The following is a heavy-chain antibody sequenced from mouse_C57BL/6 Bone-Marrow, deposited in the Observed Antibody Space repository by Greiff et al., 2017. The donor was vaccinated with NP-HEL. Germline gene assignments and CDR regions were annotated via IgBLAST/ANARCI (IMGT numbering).Heavy chain of an antibody. CDR2: IRSKSNNYAT. CDR1: GFSFNTYA. V-gene: IGHV10-1*01. Sequence: EVKLVESGGGLVQPKGSLKLSCAASGFSFNTYAMNWVRQAPGKGLEWVARIRSKSNNYATYYADSVKDRFTISRDDSESMLYLQMNNLKTEDTAMYYCVRSYYYGSSYAMDYWGQGTSVTVSS. J-gene: IGHJ4*01. D-gene: IGHD1-1*01. CDR3: VRSYYYGSSYAMDY.